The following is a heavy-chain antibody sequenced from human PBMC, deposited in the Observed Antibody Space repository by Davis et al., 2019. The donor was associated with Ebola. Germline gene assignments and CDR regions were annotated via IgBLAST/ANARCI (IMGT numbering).Heavy chain of an antibody. CDR2: INPSGGST. J-gene: IGHJ5*02. D-gene: IGHD3-10*01. CDR1: GYTFTSYY. CDR3: ARDLRILWFGELGNWFDP. Sequence: AASVKVSCKASGYTFTSYYMHWVRQAPGQGLEWMGIINPSGGSTSYAQKFQGRVTMTRDTSTSTAYMELRSLRSDDTAVYYCARDLRILWFGELGNWFDPWGQGTLVTVSS. V-gene: IGHV1-46*01.